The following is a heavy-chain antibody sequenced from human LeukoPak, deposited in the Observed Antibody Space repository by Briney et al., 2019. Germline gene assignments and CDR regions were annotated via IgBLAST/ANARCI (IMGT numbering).Heavy chain of an antibody. CDR3: ARAGIYYDSSGYYFDY. D-gene: IGHD3-22*01. J-gene: IGHJ4*02. CDR1: GYTFNNHG. V-gene: IGHV1-18*01. Sequence: GASVKVSCKASGYTFNNHGISWVRQAPGQGLEWMGWISGYNGQTDYAQKFQGRVTLTTDTSTSTAYMEVRSLTSDDTAMYYCARAGIYYDSSGYYFDYWGQGTLVTVSS. CDR2: ISGYNGQT.